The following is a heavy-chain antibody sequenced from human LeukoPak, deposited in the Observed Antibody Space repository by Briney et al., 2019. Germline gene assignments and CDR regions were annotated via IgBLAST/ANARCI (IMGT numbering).Heavy chain of an antibody. J-gene: IGHJ4*02. V-gene: IGHV3-21*04. Sequence: GGSLRLSCAASGFTFSSYSMNWVRQAPGKGLEWVSSISSSSSYIYYADSVKGRFTISRDNAKNSLYLQMNSLRAEDTAVYYCARGRPRWYYFDYWGQGTLVTVSS. CDR1: GFTFSSYS. CDR2: ISSSSSYI. CDR3: ARGRPRWYYFDY. D-gene: IGHD2-15*01.